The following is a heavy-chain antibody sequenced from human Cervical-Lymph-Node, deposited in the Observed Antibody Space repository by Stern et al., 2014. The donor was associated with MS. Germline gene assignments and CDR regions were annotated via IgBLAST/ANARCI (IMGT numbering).Heavy chain of an antibody. J-gene: IGHJ5*01. Sequence: EVQLVESGGGLVQPGGSQRLSCVASGSTFRTSWMSWVRQAPGKGLEWVANLKRDGSETYYLDSVKGRFTISRDNAKSSLYLEMNSLRAEDTAVYYCTRFLQSGWSDLFDSWGRGTLVTVSS. CDR1: GSTFRTSW. V-gene: IGHV3-7*01. CDR3: TRFLQSGWSDLFDS. D-gene: IGHD6-19*01. CDR2: LKRDGSET.